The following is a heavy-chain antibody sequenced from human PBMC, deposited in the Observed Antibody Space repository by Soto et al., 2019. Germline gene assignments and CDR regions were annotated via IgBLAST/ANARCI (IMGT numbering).Heavy chain of an antibody. CDR1: GGSISSGGYY. J-gene: IGHJ6*02. CDR2: IYYSGST. CDR3: ARFWRGPAAIYYYYGMDV. D-gene: IGHD2-2*01. Sequence: QVQLQESGPGLVKPSQTLSLTCTVSGGSISSGGYYWSWIRQHPGKGLEWIGYIYYSGSTYYNPYLNSRVTISVDTSKNQFSLKLSSVTAADTAVYYCARFWRGPAAIYYYYGMDVWGQGTTVTVSS. V-gene: IGHV4-31*03.